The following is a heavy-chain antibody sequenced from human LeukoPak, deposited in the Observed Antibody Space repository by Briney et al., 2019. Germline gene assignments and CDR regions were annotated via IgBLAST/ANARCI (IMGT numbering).Heavy chain of an antibody. V-gene: IGHV1-18*01. CDR3: ARDSLYYGSGSYLGFDP. CDR2: ISGYNGNT. Sequence: ASVKVSCKASGYTFTRYGISWVRQAPGQGLEGMGGISGYNGNTNYAEKLQGRVTMTTDTSTSTVYMELRSLRSDDTAVYYCARDSLYYGSGSYLGFDPWGQGTLVTVSS. D-gene: IGHD3-10*01. J-gene: IGHJ5*02. CDR1: GYTFTRYG.